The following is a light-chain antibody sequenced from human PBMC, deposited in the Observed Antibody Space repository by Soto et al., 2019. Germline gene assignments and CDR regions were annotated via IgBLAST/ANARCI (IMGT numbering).Light chain of an antibody. CDR1: QSVTSGY. J-gene: IGKJ1*01. CDR3: QQYGSSPLT. V-gene: IGKV3-20*01. Sequence: EIVLTQSPGTLSLSPGEIATLSCRASQSVTSGYLAWYQQKPGQSPRLLMYGASTRATGIPDRFSGSGSGTDFTLTISRLEPEDFAVYYCQQYGSSPLTFGQGTKVDIK. CDR2: GAS.